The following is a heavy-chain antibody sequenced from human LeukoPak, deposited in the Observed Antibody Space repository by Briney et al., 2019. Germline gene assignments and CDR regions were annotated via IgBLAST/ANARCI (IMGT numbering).Heavy chain of an antibody. J-gene: IGHJ6*03. CDR1: RYTFTGDY. D-gene: IGHD3-10*01. V-gene: IGHV1-2*02. CDR3: PRGEFGLRISPYSYYMDV. Sequence: ASVKVSCKASRYTFTGDYMHWVRQAPGQGLESMGWINPNSGGTNYAQKFQGRVTMTRDTSISTASMELSRLRSDDTAVYYCPRGEFGLRISPYSYYMDVWGKGATVTVSS. CDR2: INPNSGGT.